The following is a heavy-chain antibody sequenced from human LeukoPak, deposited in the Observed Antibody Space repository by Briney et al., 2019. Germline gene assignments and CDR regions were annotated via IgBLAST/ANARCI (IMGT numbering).Heavy chain of an antibody. Sequence: SGGSLRLSCAASGFTFTNYALSWVRQAPGKGLEWVSAIGGIGNAIFYADSVKGRFTISRDSSKNTLSLQMASLRAEDTAVYYCARHLATSGSYPLDYWGQGALVTVSS. CDR2: IGGIGNAI. CDR3: ARHLATSGSYPLDY. V-gene: IGHV3-23*01. CDR1: GFTFTNYA. J-gene: IGHJ4*02. D-gene: IGHD2-15*01.